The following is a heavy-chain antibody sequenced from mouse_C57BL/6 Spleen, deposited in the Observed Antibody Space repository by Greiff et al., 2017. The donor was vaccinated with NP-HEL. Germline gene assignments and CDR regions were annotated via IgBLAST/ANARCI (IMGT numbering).Heavy chain of an antibody. CDR1: GYAFTNYL. CDR2: INPGSGGT. J-gene: IGHJ2*01. CDR3: ARGDYDKVYYLDY. D-gene: IGHD2-4*01. Sequence: QVQLQQSGAELVRPGTSVKVSCKASGYAFTNYLIEWVKQRPGQGLEWIGVINPGSGGTNYNEKFKGKATLTADKSSSTAYMQLSSLTSEDSAVYFCARGDYDKVYYLDYWGQGTTLTVSS. V-gene: IGHV1-54*01.